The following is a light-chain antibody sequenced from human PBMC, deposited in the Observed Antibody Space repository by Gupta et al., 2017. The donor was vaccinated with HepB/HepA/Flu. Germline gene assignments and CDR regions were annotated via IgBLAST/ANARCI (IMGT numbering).Light chain of an antibody. CDR3: QQYDSYSRT. V-gene: IGKV1-5*03. Sequence: DIQMTQSPSTLSASVGDSVTIPCRASQSISSWLGWYQQEPGTAHASLIYKASSLESGVPSRFSGSGSGTADFPPISSLLPAEFATFYCQQYDSYSRTFGQGTKLEIK. CDR1: QSISSW. CDR2: KAS. J-gene: IGKJ2*01.